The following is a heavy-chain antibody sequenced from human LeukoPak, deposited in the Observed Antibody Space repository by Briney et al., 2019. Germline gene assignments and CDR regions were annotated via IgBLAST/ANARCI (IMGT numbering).Heavy chain of an antibody. D-gene: IGHD2-21*02. CDR3: AHLLFSPYCGGDCYAATSDY. Sequence: PGGSLRLSCAASGFTFSSYWMHWVRQAPGRGLVWVSRINSDGSSTSYADSVKGRFTISRDNAKNTLYLQMNSLRAEDTAVYYCAHLLFSPYCGGDCYAATSDYWGQGTLVIVSS. V-gene: IGHV3-74*01. CDR1: GFTFSSYW. J-gene: IGHJ4*02. CDR2: INSDGSST.